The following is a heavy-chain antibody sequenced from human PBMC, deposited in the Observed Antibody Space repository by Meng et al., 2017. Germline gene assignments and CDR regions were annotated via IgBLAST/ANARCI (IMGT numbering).Heavy chain of an antibody. CDR1: GGSISSGGYY. CDR3: ARVSAGSKAYFDY. V-gene: IGHV4-31*01. CDR2: IYYSGST. Sequence: QGRVQESGPGLVKPSQTLSLTCTVSGGSISSGGYYWSWIRQHPGKGLEWIGYIYYSGSTYYNPSLKSLVTISVDTSKNQFSLKLSSVTAADTAVYYCARVSAGSKAYFDYWGQGTLVTVSS. J-gene: IGHJ4*02. D-gene: IGHD6-13*01.